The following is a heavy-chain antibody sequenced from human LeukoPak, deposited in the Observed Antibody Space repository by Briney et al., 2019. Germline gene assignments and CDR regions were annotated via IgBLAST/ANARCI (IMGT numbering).Heavy chain of an antibody. V-gene: IGHV3-48*04. CDR2: ISSSSSSI. J-gene: IGHJ6*03. CDR3: PRVDYYYYYYMDV. CDR1: GFTFSSYS. Sequence: GGSLRLSCAVSGFTFSSYSMNWVRQAPGKGLEWVSYISSSSSSIYYPDSVKGRFTVSRDNGKNSLYLQMNSQRAEDTAVYYCPRVDYYYYYYMDVWGKGTTVTVSS.